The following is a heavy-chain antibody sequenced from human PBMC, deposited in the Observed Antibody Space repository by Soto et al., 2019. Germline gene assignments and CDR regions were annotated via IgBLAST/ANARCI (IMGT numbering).Heavy chain of an antibody. CDR1: GFTFSSYS. Sequence: EVQLVESGGGLVQPGGSLRLSCAASGFTFSSYSMNWVRQAPGKGLEWVSYISSSSSTIYYADSVKGRFTISRDNAKNSLYLRMNSLRDEDTAVYYCAGEPRYYYDGSGYLNWFDPWGQGTLVTVSS. J-gene: IGHJ5*02. CDR3: AGEPRYYYDGSGYLNWFDP. CDR2: ISSSSSTI. D-gene: IGHD3-22*01. V-gene: IGHV3-48*02.